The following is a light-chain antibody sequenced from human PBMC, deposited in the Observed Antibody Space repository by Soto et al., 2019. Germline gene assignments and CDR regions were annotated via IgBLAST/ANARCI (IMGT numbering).Light chain of an antibody. Sequence: QSALTQPASVSGSPGQSITISCTGTSSDVGNYNFVLWYQLHPGKAPKLMIYEGSKRPSGVSNRFSGSKSGNTASLRISGLQAEDEADYYCCSYAGSRTYVFGTGTKLTVL. CDR1: SSDVGNYNF. J-gene: IGLJ1*01. CDR3: CSYAGSRTYV. CDR2: EGS. V-gene: IGLV2-23*01.